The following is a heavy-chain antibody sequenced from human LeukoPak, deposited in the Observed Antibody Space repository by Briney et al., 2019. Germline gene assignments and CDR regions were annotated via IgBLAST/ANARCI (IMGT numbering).Heavy chain of an antibody. J-gene: IGHJ3*02. D-gene: IGHD2-2*01. CDR1: GFTFSSYS. Sequence: PGGSLRLSCAASGFTFSSYSMNWVRQAPGKGLEWVSYISSSSSSTIYYADSVKGRFTISRDNSKNTLYLQMNSLRAEDTAVYYCAKGLVPAAITDAFDIWGQGTMVTVSS. CDR3: AKGLVPAAITDAFDI. CDR2: ISSSSSSTI. V-gene: IGHV3-48*01.